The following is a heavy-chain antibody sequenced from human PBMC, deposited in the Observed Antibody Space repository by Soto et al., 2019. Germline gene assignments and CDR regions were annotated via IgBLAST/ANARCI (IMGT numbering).Heavy chain of an antibody. CDR2: ISYDGSNQ. J-gene: IGHJ6*02. CDR3: AKGPAIVLVPTAMNYYYRMDV. Sequence: GRSLRLSCTASGFNCGSFGVHCIRQAPGKGLEWVAVISYDGSNQYYADSVKGRFTISRDNSKNTLYLKMNSPRDEDTAVYYCAKGPAIVLVPTAMNYYYRMDVWGHGPPVTVSS. D-gene: IGHD2-2*01. V-gene: IGHV3-30*18. CDR1: GFNCGSFG.